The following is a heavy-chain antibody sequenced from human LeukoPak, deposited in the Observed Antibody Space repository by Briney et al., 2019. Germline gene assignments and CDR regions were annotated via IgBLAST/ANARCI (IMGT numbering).Heavy chain of an antibody. CDR1: GGSISSYY. CDR2: IYTSGST. CDR3: ARENSGSYREFDY. Sequence: SETLSLTCTVSGGSISSYYWSWIRRPAGKGLEWIGRIYTSGSTNYNASLKSRVSMSVDTSKKQFSLKLSSVTDADTAVFYCARENSGSYREFDYWGQGTLVTVSS. V-gene: IGHV4-4*07. J-gene: IGHJ4*02. D-gene: IGHD1-26*01.